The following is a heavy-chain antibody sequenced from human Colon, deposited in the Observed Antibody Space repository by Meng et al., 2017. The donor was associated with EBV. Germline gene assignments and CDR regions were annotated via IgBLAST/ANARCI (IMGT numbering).Heavy chain of an antibody. CDR2: IYYTGST. CDR3: ARNYYFDY. J-gene: IGHJ4*02. Sequence: QVRLQVSAPGLVNPSQTLSLTCTVSGGSINSGDYYWSWIRQPPGKGLEWIGYIYYTGSTYYNPSLKSRVTISMDTSKNQFSLRLSSVSAADTAVYYCARNYYFDYWGQGTLVTVSS. V-gene: IGHV4-30-4*01. CDR1: GGSINSGDYY.